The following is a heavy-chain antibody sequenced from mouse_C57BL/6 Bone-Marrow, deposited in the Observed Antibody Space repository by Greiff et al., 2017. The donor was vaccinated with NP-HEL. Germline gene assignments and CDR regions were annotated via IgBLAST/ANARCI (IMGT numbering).Heavy chain of an antibody. CDR3: ARRGYYGNALDY. CDR1: GYAFSSSW. D-gene: IGHD2-1*01. Sequence: VQLQQSGPELVKPGASVKISCKASGYAFSSSWMNWVKQRPGKGLEWIGRIYPGDGDTNYNGKFKGKATLTADKSSSTAYMQLSSLTSEDSAVYFCARRGYYGNALDYWGQGTTLTVSS. V-gene: IGHV1-82*01. J-gene: IGHJ2*01. CDR2: IYPGDGDT.